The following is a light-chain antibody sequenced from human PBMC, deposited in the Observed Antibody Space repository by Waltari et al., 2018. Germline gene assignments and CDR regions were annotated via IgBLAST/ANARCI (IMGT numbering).Light chain of an antibody. CDR1: QSVGRH. CDR3: QQRSTWPSVT. V-gene: IGKV3-11*01. Sequence: EIVLTQSPATLSLSPGERATVSCRASQSVGRHLAWYQPKAGQAPRLLIYDASNRAADTPARFSGSGSGTDCTLTSSSLEPEDCAVYYCQQRSTWPSVTFGGGTKVELK. CDR2: DAS. J-gene: IGKJ4*02.